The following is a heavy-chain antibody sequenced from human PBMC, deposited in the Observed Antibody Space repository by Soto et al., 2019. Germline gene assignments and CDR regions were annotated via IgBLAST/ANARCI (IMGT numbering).Heavy chain of an antibody. CDR3: AKAKNDYNWDNRPPFDY. V-gene: IGHV3-23*01. CDR1: GFTLRNYA. Sequence: GALRLSCEASGFTLRNYAMTWVRQAPGKGLEWVSLISANDVGTYYAESVKTRFTISTDQSRNTVYLQMDSLRADDTAIYYCAKAKNDYNWDNRPPFDYWGQGTLVTVSS. D-gene: IGHD1-20*01. CDR2: ISANDVGT. J-gene: IGHJ4*02.